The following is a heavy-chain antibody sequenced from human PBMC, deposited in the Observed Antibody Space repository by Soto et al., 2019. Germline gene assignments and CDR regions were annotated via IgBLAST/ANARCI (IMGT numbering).Heavy chain of an antibody. CDR3: ARRGYSSSWYYYYYYGMDV. CDR1: GYTFTSYD. J-gene: IGHJ6*02. V-gene: IGHV1-8*01. CDR2: MNPNSGNT. Sequence: QVQLVQSGAEVKKPGASVKVSCKASGYTFTSYDINWVRQATGQGLEWMGWMNPNSGNTGYAQKFQGRVTMTRNTSISTAYMELSSLRHEVTAVYYCARRGYSSSWYYYYYYGMDVWGQGTTVTVSS. D-gene: IGHD6-13*01.